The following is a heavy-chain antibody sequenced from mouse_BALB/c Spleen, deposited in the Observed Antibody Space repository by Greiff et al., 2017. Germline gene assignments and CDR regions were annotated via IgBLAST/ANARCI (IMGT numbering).Heavy chain of an antibody. CDR2: IWGDGST. CDR3: ARERYDYSFDY. CDR1: GFSLTGYG. Sequence: VKLQESGPGLVAPSQSLSITCTVSGFSLTGYGVNWVRQPPGKGLEWLGMIWGDGSTDYNSALKSRLSISKDNSKSQVFLKTNSLQTDDTARYYCARERYDYSFDYWGQGTTLTVSS. D-gene: IGHD2-4*01. V-gene: IGHV2-6-7*01. J-gene: IGHJ2*01.